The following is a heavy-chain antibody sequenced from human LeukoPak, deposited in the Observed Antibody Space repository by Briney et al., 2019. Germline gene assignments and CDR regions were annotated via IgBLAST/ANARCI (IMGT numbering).Heavy chain of an antibody. Sequence: GGSLRLSCAASGFTFSNAWLTWIRQAPGKGLEWVSYISGGSSYTNYADSVKGRFTISRDNAKNSLYLQMNSLRAEDTAVYYCASRGDTSGYYYFDYWGQGTLVTVSS. V-gene: IGHV3-11*03. CDR1: GFTFSNAW. J-gene: IGHJ4*02. CDR2: ISGGSSYT. D-gene: IGHD3-22*01. CDR3: ASRGDTSGYYYFDY.